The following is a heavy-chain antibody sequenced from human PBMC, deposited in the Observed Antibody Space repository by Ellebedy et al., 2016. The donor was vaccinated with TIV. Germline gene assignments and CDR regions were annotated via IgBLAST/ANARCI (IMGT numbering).Heavy chain of an antibody. J-gene: IGHJ4*02. D-gene: IGHD7-27*01. Sequence: GESLKISXKGYGYSFTLFWISWVRQMPGKGLEWMGRIDPSDPSGSYTTYSPSFQGHATISFDNSITTAYLQWSSLKASDTAMYFCARHELGSNAAFDYWGQGTLVTVSS. CDR3: ARHELGSNAAFDY. CDR1: GYSFTLFW. CDR2: IDPSDPSGSYT. V-gene: IGHV5-10-1*01.